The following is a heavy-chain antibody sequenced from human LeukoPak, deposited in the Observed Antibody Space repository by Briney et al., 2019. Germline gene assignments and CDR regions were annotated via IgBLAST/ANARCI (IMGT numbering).Heavy chain of an antibody. CDR2: IIPIFGTA. V-gene: IGHV1-69*05. CDR1: GGTFSSYA. CDR3: ARDPNSAGNFDY. Sequence: GASVKVSCKASGGTFSSYAISWVRQAPGQGLEWMGGIIPIFGTANYAQKLQGRVTMTTDTSTSTAYMELRSLRSDDTAVYYCARDPNSAGNFDYWGQGTLVTVSS. J-gene: IGHJ4*02. D-gene: IGHD6-19*01.